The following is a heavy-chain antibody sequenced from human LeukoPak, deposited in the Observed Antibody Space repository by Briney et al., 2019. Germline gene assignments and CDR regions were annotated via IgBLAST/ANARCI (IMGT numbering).Heavy chain of an antibody. J-gene: IGHJ5*02. D-gene: IGHD3-3*01. CDR3: ARDSSTIFGVVMNWFDP. Sequence: GGSLRLSCAASGFTFSSYWMHWVRQAPGKGLVWVSRINSDGSSTSYADSVKGRFTISRDNAKNTLYLQMNSLRAEDTAVYYCARDSSTIFGVVMNWFDPWGQGTLVTVSS. CDR2: INSDGSST. V-gene: IGHV3-74*01. CDR1: GFTFSSYW.